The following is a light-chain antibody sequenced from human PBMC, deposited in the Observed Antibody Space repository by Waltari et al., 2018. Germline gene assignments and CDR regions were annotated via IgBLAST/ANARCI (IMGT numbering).Light chain of an antibody. CDR1: QSVSRA. V-gene: IGKV3-20*01. CDR3: QHYVRLPAT. Sequence: IVLTQSPGSLSSSPGERVTLSCRASQSVSRALAWYQQKPGQPPRLLIFGAANRATGIPDRFRGSGSGTDFSLTISRLEPEDFAVYYCQHYVRLPATFGQGTKVEIK. CDR2: GAA. J-gene: IGKJ1*01.